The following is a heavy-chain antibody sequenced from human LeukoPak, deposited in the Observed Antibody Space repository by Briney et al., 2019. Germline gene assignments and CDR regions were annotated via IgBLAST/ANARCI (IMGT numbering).Heavy chain of an antibody. CDR2: IKQDGSEK. CDR3: ARDRRNYYDSSGYYDY. D-gene: IGHD3-22*01. CDR1: GFTFSSYW. V-gene: IGHV3-7*01. Sequence: GGSLRLSCAASGFTFSSYWMSWVRQAPGKGLEWVANIKQDGSEKYYVDSVKGRFTISRDNAKNSLYLQMNSLRAEDTAVYYCARDRRNYYDSSGYYDYWGQGTLVTGSS. J-gene: IGHJ4*02.